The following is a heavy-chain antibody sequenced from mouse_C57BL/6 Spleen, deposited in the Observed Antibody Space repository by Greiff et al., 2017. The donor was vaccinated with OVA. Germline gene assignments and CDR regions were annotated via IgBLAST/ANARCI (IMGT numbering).Heavy chain of an antibody. V-gene: IGHV1-9*01. J-gene: IGHJ3*01. CDR3: AGKHDYDEAWFAY. Sequence: QVQLQQSGAELMKPGASVKLSCKATGYTFTGYWIEWVKQRPGHGLEWIGEILPGSGSTNYNEKFKGKATFTADTSSNTAYMQLSSLTTADSAIYYCAGKHDYDEAWFAYWGQGTLVTVSA. CDR1: GYTFTGYW. D-gene: IGHD2-4*01. CDR2: ILPGSGST.